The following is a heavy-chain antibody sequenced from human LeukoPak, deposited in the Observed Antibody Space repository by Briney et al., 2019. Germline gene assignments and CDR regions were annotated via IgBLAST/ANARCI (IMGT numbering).Heavy chain of an antibody. CDR3: ARYDYGDSKFDP. Sequence: GGSLRLSCAASGFTFSSYSMNWVRQAPGKGLEWVSYISNSGSIIYYGDSVKGRFTISRDNAKNSLYLQMNSLRAEDTAVYYCARYDYGDSKFDPWGQGTLVTVSS. J-gene: IGHJ5*02. V-gene: IGHV3-48*04. D-gene: IGHD4-17*01. CDR2: ISNSGSII. CDR1: GFTFSSYS.